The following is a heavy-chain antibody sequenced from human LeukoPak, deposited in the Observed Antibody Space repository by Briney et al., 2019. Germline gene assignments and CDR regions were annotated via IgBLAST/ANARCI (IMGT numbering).Heavy chain of an antibody. CDR2: INSDGSST. CDR1: GFTFSSYW. J-gene: IGHJ4*02. CDR3: ARADYDFWSGYFVAFDY. Sequence: GGSLRLSCAASGFTFSSYWMHWVRQAPGKGLVWVSRINSDGSSTSYADSVKGRFTISRDNAKNTLYLQMNSLRAEDTAVYYCARADYDFWSGYFVAFDYWGQGTLATVSS. D-gene: IGHD3-3*01. V-gene: IGHV3-74*01.